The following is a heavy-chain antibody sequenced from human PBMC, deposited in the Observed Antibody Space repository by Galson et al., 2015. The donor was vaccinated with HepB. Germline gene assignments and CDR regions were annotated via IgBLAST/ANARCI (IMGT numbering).Heavy chain of an antibody. D-gene: IGHD4-17*01. CDR1: GFTFSSYS. V-gene: IGHV3-48*01. CDR2: ISSSSSTI. J-gene: IGHJ4*02. CDR3: ARDPPPTTVTTSDY. Sequence: SLRLSCAASGFTFSSYSMNWVRQAPGKGLEWVSYISSSSSTIYYADSVKGRFTISRDNAKNSLYLQMNSLRAEDTAVYYCARDPPPTTVTTSDYWGQGTLVTVSS.